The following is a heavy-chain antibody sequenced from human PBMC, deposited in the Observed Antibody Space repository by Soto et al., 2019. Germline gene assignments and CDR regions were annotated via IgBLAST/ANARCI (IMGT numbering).Heavy chain of an antibody. Sequence: QVQLVQSGAEVKKPGASVKVSCKASGYTFTSYGISWVRQAPGQGLEWMGWISAYNGNTNYAQKLQGRVTMTTDTSTSPAYMELRSLRSDATAVYYGARADFDDFYGMDVWGKGTTVTVSS. CDR3: ARADFDDFYGMDV. J-gene: IGHJ6*04. D-gene: IGHD3-9*01. CDR1: GYTFTSYG. V-gene: IGHV1-18*01. CDR2: ISAYNGNT.